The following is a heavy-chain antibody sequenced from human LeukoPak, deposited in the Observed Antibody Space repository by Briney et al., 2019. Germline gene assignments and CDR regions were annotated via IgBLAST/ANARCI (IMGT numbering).Heavy chain of an antibody. Sequence: GGSLRLSCAASGLSFSFYAMSWVRKAPGKGLEWVSSISGGGAGTYYADSVKGRCTISRDNSKNTVYLQMNRLRAEDTAIYYCVKPRVIGLGWAQFDYWGQGSLVTVSS. J-gene: IGHJ4*02. CDR3: VKPRVIGLGWAQFDY. D-gene: IGHD3-10*01. V-gene: IGHV3-23*01. CDR1: GLSFSFYA. CDR2: ISGGGAGT.